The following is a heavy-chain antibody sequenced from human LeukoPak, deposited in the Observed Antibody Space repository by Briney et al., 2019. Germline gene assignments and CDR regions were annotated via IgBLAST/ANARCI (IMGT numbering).Heavy chain of an antibody. V-gene: IGHV3-23*01. D-gene: IGHD6-13*01. J-gene: IGHJ6*03. Sequence: GGSLRLSCAASGFTFSSYAMSWVRQAPGKGLEWVSAISGSGGSTYYADSVKGRFTISRDNSKNTLYLQMNSLRAEDTAVYYCAKDRIAAADYYYYTDVWGKGTTVTVSS. CDR3: AKDRIAAADYYYYTDV. CDR1: GFTFSSYA. CDR2: ISGSGGST.